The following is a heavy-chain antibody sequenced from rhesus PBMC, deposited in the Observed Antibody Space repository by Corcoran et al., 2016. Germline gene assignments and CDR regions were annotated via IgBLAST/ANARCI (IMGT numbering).Heavy chain of an antibody. D-gene: IGHD6-13*01. J-gene: IGHJ1*01. CDR1: GGSISSNY. Sequence: QVQLQQWGEGLVKPSETLSLTCAVYGGSISSNYWSWIRQPPGKGLEWIGRIRGRGYTDYNPSLKSRVTISTDTSKNHVSLKLSSVAAADTAVYYCAREEDSRWSGYFEFWGQGALVTVSS. CDR2: IRGRGYT. CDR3: AREEDSRWSGYFEF. V-gene: IGHV4-160*01.